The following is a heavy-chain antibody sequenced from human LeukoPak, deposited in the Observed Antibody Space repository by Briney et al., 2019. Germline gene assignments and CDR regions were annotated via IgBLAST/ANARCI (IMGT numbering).Heavy chain of an antibody. V-gene: IGHV4-34*01. CDR1: GGSFSGYY. J-gene: IGHJ4*02. Sequence: SETLSLTCAVYGGSFSGYYWSWIRQPPGKGLEWIGEINHSGSTNYNPSLKSRVTISVDTSKNQFSLKLSSVTAADTAVYYCARDLSRGLFDYWGQGTLVTVSS. D-gene: IGHD2-2*01. CDR2: INHSGST. CDR3: ARDLSRGLFDY.